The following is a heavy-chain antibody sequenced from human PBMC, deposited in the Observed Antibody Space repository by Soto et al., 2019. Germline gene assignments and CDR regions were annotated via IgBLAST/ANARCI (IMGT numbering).Heavy chain of an antibody. D-gene: IGHD3-10*01. CDR1: GFTFSGSW. J-gene: IGHJ4*02. V-gene: IGHV3-74*01. Sequence: EVQLVESGGGLVQPGGSLRLSCAASGFTFSGSWMHWVRQAPGKGLVWVSRINGDGSGTSYADFVKGRFTISRDDAKNTLFLQMNGLRAEDXXXXXXXXXXFGSGTANDYWGQGTLVTVSS. CDR2: INGDGSGT. CDR3: XXXXFGSGTANDY.